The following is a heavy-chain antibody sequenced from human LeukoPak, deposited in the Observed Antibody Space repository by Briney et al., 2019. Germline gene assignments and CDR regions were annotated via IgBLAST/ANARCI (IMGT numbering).Heavy chain of an antibody. D-gene: IGHD2-15*01. CDR3: ARDQSSSGIDAFDI. CDR2: ISSSSSYI. CDR1: GFTFNSYS. J-gene: IGHJ3*02. Sequence: GGSLRLSCAASGFTFNSYSMNWVRQAPGKGLEWVSSISSSSSYIYYADSVKGRFTISRDNAKNSLYLQMNSLRAEDTAVYYCARDQSSSGIDAFDIWGQGTMVTVSS. V-gene: IGHV3-21*01.